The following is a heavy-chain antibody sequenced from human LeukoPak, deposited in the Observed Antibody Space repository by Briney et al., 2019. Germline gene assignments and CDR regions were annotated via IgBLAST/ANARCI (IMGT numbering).Heavy chain of an antibody. D-gene: IGHD1-1*01. Sequence: GGSLRLSCAASGFSFSTYSMNWVRQAPGKGLEWVSYIVGSSSTKYYADSVKGRFTISRDNAKNSLYLQMDSLRAEDTAVYYCATDSPETAAFDYWSQGTLVTVSS. CDR1: GFSFSTYS. CDR3: ATDSPETAAFDY. J-gene: IGHJ4*02. V-gene: IGHV3-48*04. CDR2: IVGSSSTK.